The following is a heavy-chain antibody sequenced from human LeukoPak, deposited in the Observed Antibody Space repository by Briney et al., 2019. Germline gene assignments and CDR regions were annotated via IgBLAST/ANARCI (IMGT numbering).Heavy chain of an antibody. D-gene: IGHD3-3*01. V-gene: IGHV3-23*01. Sequence: GGSLRLSCAASGFTFSSYAMSWVRQAPGKGLEWVSAISGSGGSTYYADSVKGRFTISRDNSKNTLYLQMNSLRAEDTAVYYCAKDHTYYDFWSGYSAFYYFDYWGQGTPVTVSS. CDR2: ISGSGGST. CDR1: GFTFSSYA. J-gene: IGHJ4*02. CDR3: AKDHTYYDFWSGYSAFYYFDY.